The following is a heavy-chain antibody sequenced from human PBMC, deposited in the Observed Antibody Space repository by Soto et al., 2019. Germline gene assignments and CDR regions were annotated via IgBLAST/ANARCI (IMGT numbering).Heavy chain of an antibody. D-gene: IGHD3-22*01. V-gene: IGHV3-23*01. CDR1: GFTFSSYA. CDR3: AKQVTMIVVVAFDY. Sequence: HPGGSLRLSCAASGFTFSSYAMSWVRQAPGKGLEWASAISGSGGSTYYADSVKGRFTISRDNSKNTLYLQMNSLRAEDTAVYYCAKQVTMIVVVAFDYWGQGTLVTVSS. J-gene: IGHJ4*02. CDR2: ISGSGGST.